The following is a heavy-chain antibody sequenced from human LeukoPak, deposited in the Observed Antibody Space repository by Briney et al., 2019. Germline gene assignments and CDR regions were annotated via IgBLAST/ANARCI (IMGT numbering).Heavy chain of an antibody. Sequence: ASVKVSCKASGYTFTGYYMHWVRQAPGQGLEWMGWINPNSGGTNYAQKFQGRVTMTRDTSISTAYMELSRLRSDDTAVYYCARGLKKTYYDFWSGHSQGDYYYYGMDVWGQGTTVTVSS. V-gene: IGHV1-2*02. J-gene: IGHJ6*02. CDR3: ARGLKKTYYDFWSGHSQGDYYYYGMDV. CDR2: INPNSGGT. CDR1: GYTFTGYY. D-gene: IGHD3-3*01.